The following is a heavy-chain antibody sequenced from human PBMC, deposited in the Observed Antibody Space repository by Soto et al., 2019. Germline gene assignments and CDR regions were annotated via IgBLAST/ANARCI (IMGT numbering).Heavy chain of an antibody. CDR2: ISYDGRNK. V-gene: IGHV3-30*04. J-gene: IGHJ3*02. D-gene: IGHD6-19*01. CDR1: GFTFSSYA. CDR3: ARDWDVAGTGSFDAFDI. Sequence: PGDSLRPSCAASGFTFSSYAMHRLRQAPGKGLEWVAVISYDGRNKYYADSVKSRFTITRDKSKNTLYLQMNSLRAEDTAVYYCARDWDVAGTGSFDAFDIWGQGT.